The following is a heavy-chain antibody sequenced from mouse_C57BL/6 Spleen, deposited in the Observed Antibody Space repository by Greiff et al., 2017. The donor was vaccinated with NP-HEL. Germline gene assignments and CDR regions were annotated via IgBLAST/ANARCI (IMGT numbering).Heavy chain of an antibody. D-gene: IGHD1-1*01. CDR3: ARGAYYYGSRYCYFDV. J-gene: IGHJ1*03. CDR1: GFTFSDYG. V-gene: IGHV5-17*01. CDR2: ISSGSSTI. Sequence: EVHLVESGGGLVKPGGSLKLSCAASGFTFSDYGMHWVRQAPEQGLEWVAYISSGSSTIYYAATVKGRFTISRDNAKNTLFLQMTSLRSEDTAMYYCARGAYYYGSRYCYFDVWGTGTTVTVSS.